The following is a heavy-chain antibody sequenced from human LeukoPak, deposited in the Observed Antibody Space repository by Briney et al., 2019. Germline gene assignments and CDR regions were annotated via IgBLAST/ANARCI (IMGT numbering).Heavy chain of an antibody. D-gene: IGHD3-3*02. V-gene: IGHV3-23*01. J-gene: IGHJ4*02. CDR2: ISGSGGTT. CDR3: AKEIWALVY. Sequence: GGSLRLSCAASGFTLSTYAMTWVRQAPGKGLEWVSEISGSGGTTYYADSVKGRFTISRDNSKNTVSLQMNSLRAEDTAVYYCAKEIWALVYWGQGTLVTVSS. CDR1: GFTLSTYA.